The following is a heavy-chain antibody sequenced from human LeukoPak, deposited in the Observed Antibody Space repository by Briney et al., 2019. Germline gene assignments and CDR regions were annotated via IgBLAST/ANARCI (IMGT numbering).Heavy chain of an antibody. CDR3: AKVRACSTTSCYRTYGMDV. D-gene: IGHD2-2*01. CDR1: GFTFSSYG. CDR2: LSSSGEST. Sequence: GGSLRLSCAASGFTFSSYGMTWVRQAPGKGLEWVAVLSSSGESTYYADSVKGRFTISRDTSKNTLYLQTNSLRAEDTALYYSAKVRACSTTSCYRTYGMDVWGQGTTVTVSS. V-gene: IGHV3-23*01. J-gene: IGHJ6*02.